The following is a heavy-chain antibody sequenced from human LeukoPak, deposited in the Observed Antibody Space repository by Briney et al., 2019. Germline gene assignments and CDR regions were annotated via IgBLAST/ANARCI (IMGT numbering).Heavy chain of an antibody. V-gene: IGHV3-23*01. Sequence: GSLRLSXXASGFTFXSYAMSWVRQAPGKGLEWVSAISGSGGSTYYADSVKGRFTISRDNSKNTLYLQMNSLRAEDTAVYYCAKGSITMIVVVYTSWGQGTLVTVSS. D-gene: IGHD3-22*01. CDR3: AKGSITMIVVVYTS. J-gene: IGHJ4*02. CDR2: ISGSGGST. CDR1: GFTFXSYA.